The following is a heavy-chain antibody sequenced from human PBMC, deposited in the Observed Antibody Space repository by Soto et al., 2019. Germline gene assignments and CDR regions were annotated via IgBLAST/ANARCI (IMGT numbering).Heavy chain of an antibody. V-gene: IGHV4-30-4*01. CDR2: IYYSGST. J-gene: IGHJ4*02. Sequence: PSETLSLTCTVSGGSISSGDYYWSWIRQPPGKGLEWIGYIYYSGSTYYNPSLKSRVTISVDTSKNQFSLKLSSVTAADTAVYFFARRHTSVYTNYRGQGTLVTVSS. CDR1: GGSISSGDYY. CDR3: ARRHTSVYTNY.